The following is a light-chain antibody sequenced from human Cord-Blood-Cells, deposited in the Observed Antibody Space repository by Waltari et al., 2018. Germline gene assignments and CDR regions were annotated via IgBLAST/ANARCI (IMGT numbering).Light chain of an antibody. CDR3: MQALQTPWT. Sequence: DIVMPQSPLSLPVTPGEPASISCRSSQSPLHSNGYNYLDWYLQKPGQSPQLLIYLGSNRASGVPDRFSGSGSGTDFTLKISRVEAEDVGVYYCMQALQTPWTFGQGTKVEIK. J-gene: IGKJ1*01. CDR2: LGS. V-gene: IGKV2-28*01. CDR1: QSPLHSNGYNY.